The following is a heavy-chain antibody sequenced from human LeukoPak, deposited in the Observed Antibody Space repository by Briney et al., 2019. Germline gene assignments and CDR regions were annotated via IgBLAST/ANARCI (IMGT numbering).Heavy chain of an antibody. V-gene: IGHV4-34*01. J-gene: IGHJ5*02. Sequence: KTSETLSLTCAVYGGSFSGYYWSWIRQPPGKGLEWIGEINHSGSTNYNPSLKSRVTISVDTSKNQFSLKLSSVTAADTAVYYCARLRAGRGRYCYGSGSYYNHNWFDPWGQGTLVTVSS. CDR3: ARLRAGRGRYCYGSGSYYNHNWFDP. CDR1: GGSFSGYY. D-gene: IGHD3-10*01. CDR2: INHSGST.